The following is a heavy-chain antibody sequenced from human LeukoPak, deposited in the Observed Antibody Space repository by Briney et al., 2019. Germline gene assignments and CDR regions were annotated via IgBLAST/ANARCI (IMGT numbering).Heavy chain of an antibody. CDR2: IWYDGSNK. J-gene: IGHJ4*02. CDR1: GFTFSSYG. D-gene: IGHD6-13*01. V-gene: IGHV3-33*01. CDR3: ARGGLAAAGIDY. Sequence: GGSLRLSCAASGFTFSSYGMHWVRQAPGKGLEWVAVIWYDGSNKYYADSLKGRFTISRDNSKNTLYLQMNSLRAEDTAVYYCARGGLAAAGIDYWGQGTLVTVSS.